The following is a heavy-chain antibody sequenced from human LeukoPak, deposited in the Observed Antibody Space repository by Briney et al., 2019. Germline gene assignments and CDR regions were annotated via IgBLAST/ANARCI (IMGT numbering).Heavy chain of an antibody. CDR1: GYTFTSYG. CDR3: ARAIYDSSGYYYYFDY. CDR2: ISAYNGNT. Sequence: ASVEVSCKASGYTFTSYGISWVRQAPGQGLEWMGWISAYNGNTNYAQKLQGRVTMTTDTSTSTAYMELRSLRSDDTAVYYCARAIYDSSGYYYYFDYWGQGTLVTVSS. D-gene: IGHD3-22*01. V-gene: IGHV1-18*01. J-gene: IGHJ4*02.